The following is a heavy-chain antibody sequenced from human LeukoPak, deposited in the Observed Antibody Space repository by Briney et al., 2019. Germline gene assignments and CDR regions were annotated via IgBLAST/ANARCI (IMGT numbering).Heavy chain of an antibody. CDR3: ARTYFFDY. CDR1: GASIRSGDYY. CDR2: IYDSGST. Sequence: PSETLSLTCTVSGASIRSGDYYWSWIRQPPGKGLEWIGYIYDSGSTYYNPSLKSRITISVDTSKNQFSLKLSSVTAADTAVYYCARTYFFDYWGQGTLVTVSS. V-gene: IGHV4-30-4*01. J-gene: IGHJ4*02.